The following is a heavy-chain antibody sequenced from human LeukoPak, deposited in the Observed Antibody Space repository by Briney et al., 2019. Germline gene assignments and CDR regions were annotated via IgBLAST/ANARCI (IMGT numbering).Heavy chain of an antibody. V-gene: IGHV3-30-3*01. CDR3: ARDIYDSSGYYYDSAEYFQH. CDR2: ISYDGSNK. J-gene: IGHJ1*01. CDR1: GFTFSSYA. Sequence: PGGSLRLSCAASGFTFSSYAMHWVRQAPGKGLEWVAVISYDGSNKYYADSVKGRFTISRDNSKNTLYLQMNSLRAEDTAVYYCARDIYDSSGYYYDSAEYFQHWGQGTLVTVSS. D-gene: IGHD3-22*01.